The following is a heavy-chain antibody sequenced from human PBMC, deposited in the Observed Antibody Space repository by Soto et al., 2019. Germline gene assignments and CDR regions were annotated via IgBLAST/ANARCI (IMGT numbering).Heavy chain of an antibody. CDR1: GFTVSAYA. J-gene: IGHJ6*02. CDR2: ISSDGNNR. D-gene: IGHD4-17*01. V-gene: IGHV3-30-3*01. CDR3: TRDQVTVTGGYYYYGIDV. Sequence: PGGSLRLSCAASGFTVSAYAMHWVRQAPGKGLEWVTLISSDGNNRYYADSVKGRFTISRDNSKNTLFLQMNSLRAEDTAMYYCTRDQVTVTGGYYYYGIDVWGQGTTFTVS.